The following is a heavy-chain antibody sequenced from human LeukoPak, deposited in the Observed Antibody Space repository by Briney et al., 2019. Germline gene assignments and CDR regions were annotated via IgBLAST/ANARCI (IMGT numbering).Heavy chain of an antibody. J-gene: IGHJ5*02. CDR1: GGSISSGDSY. CDR2: IYYSGST. CDR3: ARVRNYCSSTSCYIWFDP. D-gene: IGHD2-2*02. V-gene: IGHV4-30-4*01. Sequence: PSQTLSLTCTVSGGSISSGDSYWSWIRQPPGTGLEWIGYIYYSGSTYYNPSLKSRVTISVDTSKNQFSLKLSSVTAADTAVYYCARVRNYCSSTSCYIWFDPWGQGTLVTASS.